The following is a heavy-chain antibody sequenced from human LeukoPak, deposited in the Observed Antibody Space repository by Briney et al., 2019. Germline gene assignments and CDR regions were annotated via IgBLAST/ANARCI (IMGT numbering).Heavy chain of an antibody. CDR1: GGSISSSHYY. D-gene: IGHD3-10*01. J-gene: IGHJ6*03. Sequence: PSETLSLTCTVSGGSISSSHYYWGWIRQTSGKGLEWIGTIYYSGTTYYNPSLESRATISEGTSKNQFSLTLRSVTAADTAVYYCARQISDYYYYYIDVWGKGTTVTVSS. V-gene: IGHV4-39*01. CDR3: ARQISDYYYYYIDV. CDR2: IYYSGTT.